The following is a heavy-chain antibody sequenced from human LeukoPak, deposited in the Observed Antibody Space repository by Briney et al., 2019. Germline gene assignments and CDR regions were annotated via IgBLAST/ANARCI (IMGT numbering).Heavy chain of an antibody. J-gene: IGHJ4*02. CDR2: ISSSGSTI. CDR3: ARGDLHDYGGNSHDY. CDR1: GFSFGSYE. D-gene: IGHD4-23*01. V-gene: IGHV3-48*03. Sequence: QSGGSLRLSCAASGFSFGSYEMNWVRQAPGKGLEWVSYISSSGSTIYYADSVKGRFTISRDNAKSSLYLQMNSLRAEDTAVYYCARGDLHDYGGNSHDYWGQGTLVTVSS.